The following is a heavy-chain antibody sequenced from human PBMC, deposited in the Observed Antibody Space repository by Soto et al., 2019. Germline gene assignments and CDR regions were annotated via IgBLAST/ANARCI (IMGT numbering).Heavy chain of an antibody. D-gene: IGHD3-10*01. CDR2: IYYSGST. J-gene: IGHJ4*02. V-gene: IGHV4-59*08. CDR3: ARHRITMVRGVNHFDY. Sequence: SETLSLTCTVSGGSISSYYWSWIRQPPGKGLEWIGSIYYSGSTNYNPSLKSRVTISVDTSKNQFSLKLSSVTAADTAVYYCARHRITMVRGVNHFDYWGQGTLVTVSS. CDR1: GGSISSYY.